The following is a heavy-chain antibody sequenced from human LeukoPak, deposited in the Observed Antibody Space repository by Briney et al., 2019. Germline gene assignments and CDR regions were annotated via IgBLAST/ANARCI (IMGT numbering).Heavy chain of an antibody. CDR1: GYSFTSYW. J-gene: IGHJ4*02. Sequence: GESLKISCQGSGYSFTSYWIGWVRQMPGKGLEWMGIIYPGDSDTIYSPSFQGQVSISADKSISTAYLHWSSLKASDTAMYYCASNAPSGSYDYWGQGTLVTVSS. D-gene: IGHD1-26*01. CDR3: ASNAPSGSYDY. V-gene: IGHV5-51*01. CDR2: IYPGDSDT.